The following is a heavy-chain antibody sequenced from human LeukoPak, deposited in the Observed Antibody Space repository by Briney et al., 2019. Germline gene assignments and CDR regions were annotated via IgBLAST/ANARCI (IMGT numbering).Heavy chain of an antibody. D-gene: IGHD3-22*01. J-gene: IGHJ4*02. CDR2: IYYRGST. Sequence: SETLSLTCTVSGGSISSSSYYWGWIRQPPGKGQEWIGSIYYRGSTYYNPSLKSRVTISVDTSKYQCSLRLSSVTAADTAVYYCARGLNYGGSGYIFDSWGPGTLVTVSS. V-gene: IGHV4-39*07. CDR3: ARGLNYGGSGYIFDS. CDR1: GGSISSSSYY.